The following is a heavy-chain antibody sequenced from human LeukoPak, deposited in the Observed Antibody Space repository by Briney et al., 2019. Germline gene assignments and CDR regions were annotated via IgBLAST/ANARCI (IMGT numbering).Heavy chain of an antibody. CDR2: ISSSSSYI. D-gene: IGHD2-2*01. J-gene: IGHJ4*02. CDR1: GFTFSSYS. Sequence: PGGSLRLSCAASGFTFSSYSMNWVRQAPGKGLEWVSSISSSSSYIYYADSGKGRFTISRDNAKNSLYLQMNSLRAEDTAVYYCARGKNLGYCSSTSCPTGFDYWGQGTLVTVSS. V-gene: IGHV3-21*01. CDR3: ARGKNLGYCSSTSCPTGFDY.